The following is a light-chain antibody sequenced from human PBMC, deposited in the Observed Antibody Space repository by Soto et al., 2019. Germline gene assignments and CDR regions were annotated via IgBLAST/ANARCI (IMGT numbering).Light chain of an antibody. CDR2: DVN. CDR1: SSDVGAYNY. Sequence: QSALTQPRSVSGSPGQSVTISCTGTSSDVGAYNYVSWYQQHPGKAPKLMIYDVNERPSGVPHRFSGSKSGSTASLTISGLQAEDEADYYCAAWDDSMNGLVFGGGTQLTVL. CDR3: AAWDDSMNGLV. J-gene: IGLJ2*01. V-gene: IGLV2-11*01.